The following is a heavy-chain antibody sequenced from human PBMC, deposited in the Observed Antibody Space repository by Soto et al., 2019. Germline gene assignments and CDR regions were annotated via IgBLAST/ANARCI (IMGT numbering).Heavy chain of an antibody. CDR2: ISRYGIST. CDR3: ATVQGSGSGPYYFVYYGMDV. Sequence: EVQLLESGGGLVQLGGSLRLSCAASGFIFSSYAFSWVRQAPGKGLQCVSTISRYGISTYYADSVKGRFTISRDTSRNTMDLQMNSLRAEDTAVYYCATVQGSGSGPYYFVYYGMDVWGQGTTVTVS. V-gene: IGHV3-23*01. D-gene: IGHD3-10*01. J-gene: IGHJ6*02. CDR1: GFIFSSYA.